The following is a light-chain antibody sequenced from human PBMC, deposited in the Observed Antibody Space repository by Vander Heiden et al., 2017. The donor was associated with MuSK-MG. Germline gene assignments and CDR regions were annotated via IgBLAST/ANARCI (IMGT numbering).Light chain of an antibody. Sequence: QSALTQPASVSGSPGQSITISCTGTSSDVGGYKYVSWYQQQPGKAPKLIIYDVTYRPSGVSIRFSGSKSGNTASLAISGLLVEDEADYYCSSYSSFSTYVFGTGTKVTVL. CDR2: DVT. CDR1: SSDVGGYKY. CDR3: SSYSSFSTYV. J-gene: IGLJ1*01. V-gene: IGLV2-14*01.